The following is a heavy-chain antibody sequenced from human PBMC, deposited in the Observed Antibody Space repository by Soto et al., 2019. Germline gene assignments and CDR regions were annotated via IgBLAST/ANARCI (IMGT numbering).Heavy chain of an antibody. D-gene: IGHD2-21*01. CDR3: VRDLSYCVDGVCSS. CDR2: LSPDGSTT. V-gene: IGHV3-74*03. Sequence: PGGSLRLSCAASGFTFNNYWMNWVRQVPGKGLVWVSRLSPDGSTTKYADFVKGRFIISRDNAKNTVSLQMNSLRAEDTAVYYCVRDLSYCVDGVCSSRGQGTLVTVSS. J-gene: IGHJ4*02. CDR1: GFTFNNYW.